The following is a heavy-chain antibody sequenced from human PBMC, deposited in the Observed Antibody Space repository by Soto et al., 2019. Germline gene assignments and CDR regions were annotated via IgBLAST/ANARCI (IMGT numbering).Heavy chain of an antibody. V-gene: IGHV5-51*01. CDR1: GYSFTSYW. Sequence: GESLKISCKGSGYSFTSYWIGWVRQMPGKGLEWMGIIYPGDSDTRYSPSFQGQVTISADKSISTAYLQWSSLKASDTAMYYCATHYYDSSGTHAFDIWGQGTMVTVSS. D-gene: IGHD3-22*01. J-gene: IGHJ3*02. CDR2: IYPGDSDT. CDR3: ATHYYDSSGTHAFDI.